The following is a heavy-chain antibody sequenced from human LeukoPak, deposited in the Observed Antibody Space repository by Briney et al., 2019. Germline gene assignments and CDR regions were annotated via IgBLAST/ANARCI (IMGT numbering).Heavy chain of an antibody. CDR1: GYTFTSYG. J-gene: IGHJ6*01. D-gene: IGHD6-25*01. V-gene: IGHV1-18*01. CDR3: ARDGYSSATYYYYYGMDV. CDR2: ISAYNGNT. Sequence: SVKVSCKASGYTFTSYGISWVRQAPGQGLEWMGWISAYNGNTNYAQKLQGRVTMTTDTSTSTAYMELRSLRSDDTAVYYCARDGYSSATYYYYYGMDVWGQGTTVTVSS.